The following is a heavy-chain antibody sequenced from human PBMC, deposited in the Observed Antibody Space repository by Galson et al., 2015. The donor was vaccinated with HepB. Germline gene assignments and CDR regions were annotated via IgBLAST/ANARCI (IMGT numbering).Heavy chain of an antibody. V-gene: IGHV3-66*01. J-gene: IGHJ5*02. CDR1: GFTASNNY. CDR3: ARDQGYCSSNSCYLGWFDP. Sequence: SLRLSCAASGFTASNNYMSWVRQAPGKGLEWVSVIYSGGSTYYADSVKGRFTISRDNSKNTLYLQMNSLRAEDTAVYYCARDQGYCSSNSCYLGWFDPWGQGTLVTVSS. CDR2: IYSGGST. D-gene: IGHD2-2*01.